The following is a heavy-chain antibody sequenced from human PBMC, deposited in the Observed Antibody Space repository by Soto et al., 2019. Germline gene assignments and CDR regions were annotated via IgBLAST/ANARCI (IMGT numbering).Heavy chain of an antibody. Sequence: GGSLRLSCAASGFTFSSYAMHWVRQSPGKGLEWVAVISYDGSNKYYADSVKGRFTISRDNSKNTLYLQMNSLRAEDTAVYYCARDVSYCGGDCHHYFDYWGQGTLVTVSS. CDR3: ARDVSYCGGDCHHYFDY. V-gene: IGHV3-30-3*01. D-gene: IGHD2-21*02. J-gene: IGHJ4*02. CDR1: GFTFSSYA. CDR2: ISYDGSNK.